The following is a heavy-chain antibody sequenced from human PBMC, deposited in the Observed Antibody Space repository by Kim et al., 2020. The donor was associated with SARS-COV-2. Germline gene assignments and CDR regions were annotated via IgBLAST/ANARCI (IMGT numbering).Heavy chain of an antibody. J-gene: IGHJ4*02. V-gene: IGHV1-3*01. CDR2: INAGNGNT. CDR1: GYTFTSYA. D-gene: IGHD2-21*01. CDR3: ARGGGSLRSVVPTW. Sequence: ASVKVSCKASGYTFTSYAMHWVRQAPGQRLEWMGWINAGNGNTKYSQKFQGRVTITRDTSASTAYMELSSLRSEDTAVYYCARGGGSLRSVVPTWWGQGTLVTVSS.